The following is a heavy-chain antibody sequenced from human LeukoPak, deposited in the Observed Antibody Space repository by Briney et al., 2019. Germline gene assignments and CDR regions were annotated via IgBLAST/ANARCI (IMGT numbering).Heavy chain of an antibody. CDR2: ISGSGDNT. D-gene: IGHD3-16*01. J-gene: IGHJ6*03. CDR3: TKDASYRDYCMDV. CDR1: GFTFNNYA. V-gene: IGHV3-23*01. Sequence: GGSLRLSCAASGFTFNNYAMTWVRQAPGKGLEWVSTISGSGDNTYSADSVKGRFTISRDNSKNTLYVQMNSLRAEDTAIYYCTKDASYRDYCMDVWGKGTTVTVSS.